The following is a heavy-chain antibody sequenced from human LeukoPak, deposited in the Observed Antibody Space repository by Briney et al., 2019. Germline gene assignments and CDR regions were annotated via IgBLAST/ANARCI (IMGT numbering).Heavy chain of an antibody. CDR3: AGHPDYGDYDLTRPYDY. CDR1: GGSFSSYV. J-gene: IGHJ4*02. V-gene: IGHV1-69*04. Sequence: ASVKVSCKASGGSFSSYVIHWVRQAHGKGRAWVGRIIPTLAIANYAQKFQGRVTITADKSTSPAYMELSSLRSEDPAVYYCAGHPDYGDYDLTRPYDYWGQGTLVTVSS. CDR2: IIPTLAIA. D-gene: IGHD4-17*01.